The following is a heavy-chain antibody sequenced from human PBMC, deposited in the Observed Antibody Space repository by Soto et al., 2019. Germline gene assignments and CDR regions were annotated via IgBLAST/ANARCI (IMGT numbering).Heavy chain of an antibody. V-gene: IGHV4-34*01. D-gene: IGHD6-19*01. J-gene: IGHJ1*01. CDR2: INHSGST. CDR1: GGSFSGYY. Sequence: QVQLQQWGAGLLKPSETLSLTCAVYGGSFSGYYWSWIRQPPGKGLEWIGEINHSGSTNYNPSLKSRVTISVDTSKNQFSLKLSSVTAADTAVYYCARGPPAVNGGWSVQYFQHWGQGTLVTVSS. CDR3: ARGPPAVNGGWSVQYFQH.